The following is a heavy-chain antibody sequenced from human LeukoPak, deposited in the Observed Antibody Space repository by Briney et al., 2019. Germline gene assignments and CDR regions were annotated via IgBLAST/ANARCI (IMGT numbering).Heavy chain of an antibody. CDR3: ARDSAKGGTKAVIGFSDY. CDR1: GFILSNYW. Sequence: GGSLRLSCAASGFILSNYWMSWVRPAPGEGVGWVVHIMEDGSEKHYVDSVKAQFTMSRDNAKNSLYLQMNDLRVEDTAVYYCARDSAKGGTKAVIGFSDYWGQGNLVTVSS. CDR2: IMEDGSEK. J-gene: IGHJ4*02. V-gene: IGHV3-7*01. D-gene: IGHD1-7*01.